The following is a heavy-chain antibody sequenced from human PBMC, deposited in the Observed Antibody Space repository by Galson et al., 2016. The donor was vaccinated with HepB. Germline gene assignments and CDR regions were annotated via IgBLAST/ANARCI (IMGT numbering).Heavy chain of an antibody. CDR1: GFAFNTYG. J-gene: IGHJ4*02. Sequence: SLRLSCAASGFAFNTYGMHWLRQAPGKGLEWVSAISYAATNKYYVDSVKGGFTISRDNSRNTVFPQMNSLRAEDTAIYYCAKDRSSEMVGATDYWGQGTLVIGSS. CDR2: ISYAATNK. CDR3: AKDRSSEMVGATDY. D-gene: IGHD1-26*01. V-gene: IGHV3-30*18.